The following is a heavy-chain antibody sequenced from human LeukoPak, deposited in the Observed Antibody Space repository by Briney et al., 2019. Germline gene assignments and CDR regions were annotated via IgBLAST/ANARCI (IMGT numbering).Heavy chain of an antibody. CDR3: AKGTSGQI. CDR2: IRFDGSNE. J-gene: IGHJ3*02. Sequence: GGSLRLSCAASGFTFDDYGMHWVRQAPGKGLEWVTFIRFDGSNEYYADSVRGRFTISRDNSKNKLYLQMNNLKTEDTAVYYCAKGTSGQIWGQGTMVTVSS. CDR1: GFTFDDYG. V-gene: IGHV3-30*02.